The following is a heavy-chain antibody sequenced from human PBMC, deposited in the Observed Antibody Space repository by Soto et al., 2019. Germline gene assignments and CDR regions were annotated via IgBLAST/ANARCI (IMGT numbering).Heavy chain of an antibody. CDR3: AKDRAFRQTDGMDV. D-gene: IGHD3-16*01. J-gene: IGHJ6*02. CDR1: GFTFRNYA. Sequence: GGSLRLSCAASGFTFRNYAMSWVRQAPGKGLEYVSIISGSGDGGGTHYADSVKGRLTISRDNSKNTLYLQMNSLRVEDTAVYYCAKDRAFRQTDGMDVWGQGTTVTVSS. CDR2: ISGSGDGGGT. V-gene: IGHV3-23*01.